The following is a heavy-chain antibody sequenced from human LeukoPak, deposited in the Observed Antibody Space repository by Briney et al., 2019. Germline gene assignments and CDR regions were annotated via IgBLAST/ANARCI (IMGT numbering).Heavy chain of an antibody. CDR1: GGSISNYY. V-gene: IGHV4-4*08. CDR3: SRSVVTATNLFRNCFDP. D-gene: IGHD2-21*02. CDR2: INASGST. J-gene: IGHJ5*02. Sequence: AETLSLTCNVSGGSISNYYWNWLRQSPGKGLEWIGYINASGSTNYNPSVNSGEVISVNTTENQFSLKLSSVTAPSTAVYYCSRSVVTATNLFRNCFDPWGQGTLVTVSS.